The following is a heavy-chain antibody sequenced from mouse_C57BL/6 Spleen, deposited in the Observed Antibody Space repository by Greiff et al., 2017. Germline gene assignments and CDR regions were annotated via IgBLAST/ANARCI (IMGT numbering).Heavy chain of an antibody. CDR3: ARVPTGTSRYFDV. D-gene: IGHD4-1*02. V-gene: IGHV3-8*01. CDR1: GYSITSDY. Sequence: DVKLQESGPGLAKPSQTLSLTCSVTGYSITSDYWNWFRKFPGNKLEYMGYISYSGSTYYNPSLKSRISITRDTSKNQYYLQLNSVTTEDTATYYCARVPTGTSRYFDVWGTGTTVTVSS. J-gene: IGHJ1*03. CDR2: ISYSGST.